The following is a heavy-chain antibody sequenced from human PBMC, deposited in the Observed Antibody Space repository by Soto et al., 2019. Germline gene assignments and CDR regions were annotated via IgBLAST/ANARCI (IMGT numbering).Heavy chain of an antibody. CDR1: GFTVSSDY. Sequence: EVQVVETVGGLIQPGGSLRLSCAVSGFTVSSDYMSWVRQPPGKGPEWVSDIYSGGSTYYADSVKGRFTISRDNSKNTLYLQMNSLRAEDTAVYYCARERDGHNPNWFDLWGQGTLVTVSS. CDR3: ARERDGHNPNWFDL. CDR2: IYSGGST. V-gene: IGHV3-53*02. D-gene: IGHD2-8*01. J-gene: IGHJ5*02.